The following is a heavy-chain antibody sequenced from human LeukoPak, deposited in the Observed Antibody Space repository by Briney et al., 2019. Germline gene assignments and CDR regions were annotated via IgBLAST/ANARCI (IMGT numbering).Heavy chain of an antibody. D-gene: IGHD6-13*01. CDR3: TTDSSPFDY. J-gene: IGHJ4*02. V-gene: IGHV3-15*01. CDR2: IKSETDGGTT. Sequence: PGGSLRLTCAASGLTFSNAWMSWVRQAPGKGLEWVGRIKSETDGGTTDYAAPVKGRFTISRDDSKNTLYLQMNSLKTEDTAVYYCTTDSSPFDYWGQGTLVTVSS. CDR1: GLTFSNAW.